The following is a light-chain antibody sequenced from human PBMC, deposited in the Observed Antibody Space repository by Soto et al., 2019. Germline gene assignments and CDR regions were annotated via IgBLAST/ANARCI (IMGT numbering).Light chain of an antibody. CDR2: GAS. CDR3: QQYNNWPRSIT. CDR1: QSVSSN. Sequence: EVVLTQSPATLSVSPGERATLSCWASQSVSSNLAWYQQKPGQAPRLVIYGASTRATGIPARFSGSGSGTEFTLTISSLQSEDFAVYYCQQYNNWPRSITFGHGTKVDIK. V-gene: IGKV3-15*01. J-gene: IGKJ3*01.